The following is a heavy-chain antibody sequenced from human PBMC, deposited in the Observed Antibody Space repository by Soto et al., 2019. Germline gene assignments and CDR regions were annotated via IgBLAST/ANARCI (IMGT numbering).Heavy chain of an antibody. V-gene: IGHV1-8*01. D-gene: IGHD1-1*01. Sequence: QVQLVQSGAEVKKPGASVKVSCKASGYTFTSYDINWVRQATGQGLEWMGWMNPNSGNTGYAQKFQGRVTMTRNTTTSTAYRELSSLRSEDTAVYYCARGPTWAGNVDYWGQGTLVTVSS. CDR2: MNPNSGNT. J-gene: IGHJ4*02. CDR1: GYTFTSYD. CDR3: ARGPTWAGNVDY.